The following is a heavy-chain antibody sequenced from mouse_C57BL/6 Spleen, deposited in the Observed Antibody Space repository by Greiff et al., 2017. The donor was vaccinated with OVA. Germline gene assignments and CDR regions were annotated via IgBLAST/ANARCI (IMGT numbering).Heavy chain of an antibody. Sequence: VQLQQSGAELVRPGASVTLSCKASGYTFTDYEMHWVKQTPVHGLEWIGAIDPETGGTAYNQKFKGKAILTSDKSSSTAYMELRSLTSEDSAVYYCTRWGFDYWGQGTTLTVSS. V-gene: IGHV1-15*01. CDR1: GYTFTDYE. J-gene: IGHJ2*01. CDR2: IDPETGGT. CDR3: TRWGFDY.